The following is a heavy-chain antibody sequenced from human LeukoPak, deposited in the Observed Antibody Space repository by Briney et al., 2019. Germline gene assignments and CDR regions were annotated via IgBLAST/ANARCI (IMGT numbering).Heavy chain of an antibody. CDR2: IYTSGTT. CDR3: AKSVYYYYYMDV. CDR1: GGSISSGSYS. D-gene: IGHD5/OR15-5a*01. J-gene: IGHJ6*03. V-gene: IGHV4-61*09. Sequence: SETLSLTCTVSGGSISSGSYSWSWVRQPAGKGLEWIGHIYTSGTTTYNPSLKSRVTISVNTSKNQFSLKLSSVTAADTALYYCAKSVYYYYYMDVWGKGTTVTVSS.